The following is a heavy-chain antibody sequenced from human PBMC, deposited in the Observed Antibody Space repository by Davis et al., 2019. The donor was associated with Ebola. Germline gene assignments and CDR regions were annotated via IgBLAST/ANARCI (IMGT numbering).Heavy chain of an antibody. CDR2: IIPIFGTA. CDR3: ARPAADCSGPTCHFDY. Sequence: SVQVSCKASGGTFSSYAISWVRQAPGQGLEWMGGIIPIFGTANYAQKFQGRVTITADESTSTAYMELRSLRSEDTAVYYCARPAADCSGPTCHFDYWGQGTLVTVSS. CDR1: GGTFSSYA. D-gene: IGHD2-15*01. V-gene: IGHV1-69*13. J-gene: IGHJ4*02.